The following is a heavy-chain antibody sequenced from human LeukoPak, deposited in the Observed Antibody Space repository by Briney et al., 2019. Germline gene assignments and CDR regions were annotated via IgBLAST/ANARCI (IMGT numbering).Heavy chain of an antibody. V-gene: IGHV3-21*01. CDR3: AKALYWYFDL. CDR2: IIRGISNI. J-gene: IGHJ2*01. CDR1: GVTFSDHS. Sequence: GGYLRLSCVGSGVTFSDHSMNWVRQAPGKGPEGVLAIIRGISNIYYADSGKGRFTISRDNGKNSLYLQMNSLRAEDTAVYYCAKALYWYFDLWGRGTLVTVSS. D-gene: IGHD3-3*02.